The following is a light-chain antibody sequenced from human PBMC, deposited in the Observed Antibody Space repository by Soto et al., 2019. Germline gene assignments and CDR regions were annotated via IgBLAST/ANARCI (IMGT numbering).Light chain of an antibody. J-gene: IGLJ3*02. CDR2: SSD. V-gene: IGLV1-44*01. Sequence: QLVLTQPPSASGTPGQRVAFSCSGSNSNIGDDAVNWFQHRPGTAPKLVIYSSDQRPSGVPDRFSGSKSGTSASLAISGLLSDDEADYYCASWDASLNGWVFGGGTKLTVL. CDR3: ASWDASLNGWV. CDR1: NSNIGDDA.